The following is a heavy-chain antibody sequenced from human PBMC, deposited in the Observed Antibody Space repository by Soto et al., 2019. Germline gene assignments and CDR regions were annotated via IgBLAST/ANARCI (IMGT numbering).Heavy chain of an antibody. CDR3: ARQIYDSDTGPNFQYYFDS. V-gene: IGHV5-10-1*01. CDR1: GYSFAGYW. D-gene: IGHD3-22*01. J-gene: IGHJ4*02. CDR2: IDPSDSQT. Sequence: GESLKISCKGSGYSFAGYWITWVRQKPGKGLEWMGRIDPSDSQTYYSPSFPGHVTISVTKSITTVFLQWSSLRASDTAMYYCARQIYDSDTGPNFQYYFDSWGQGTPVTVSS.